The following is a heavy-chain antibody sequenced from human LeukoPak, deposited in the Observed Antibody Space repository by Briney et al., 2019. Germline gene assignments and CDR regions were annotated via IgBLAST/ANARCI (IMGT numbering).Heavy chain of an antibody. D-gene: IGHD3-22*01. V-gene: IGHV1-2*02. CDR2: INPNSGGT. Sequence: ASVKVSCKASGYTFTGYYMHWVRQAPGQGLEWMGWINPNSGGTNYAQKFQGRVTMTRDTSISTAYMGLSRLRSDDTAVYYCARDWVDSSGYQETSDAFDIWGQGTMVTVSS. CDR3: ARDWVDSSGYQETSDAFDI. J-gene: IGHJ3*02. CDR1: GYTFTGYY.